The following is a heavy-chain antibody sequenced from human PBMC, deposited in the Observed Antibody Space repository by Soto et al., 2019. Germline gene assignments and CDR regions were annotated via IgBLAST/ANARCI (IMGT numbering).Heavy chain of an antibody. D-gene: IGHD5-18*01. V-gene: IGHV4-31*03. J-gene: IGHJ3*02. CDR1: GGSISSGGFY. Sequence: QVQLQESGPGLVKPSQTLSLTCTVSGGSISSGGFYWSWIRQHPGKGLEWIGYIYSSGSTYYNPSLKSRVAITISVDTSQNQFSLKMTSVTAADTAVYYCARRKYSFGSSPRNGFDIWGQGTMVTVSS. CDR2: IYSSGST. CDR3: ARRKYSFGSSPRNGFDI.